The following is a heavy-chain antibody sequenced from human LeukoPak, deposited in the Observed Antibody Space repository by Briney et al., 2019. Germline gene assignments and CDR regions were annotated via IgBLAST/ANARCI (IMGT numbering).Heavy chain of an antibody. CDR2: IFRSGHT. Sequence: SETLSLTCTVSGGSISVLYWSWLRQPPGKGLEWIGYIFRSGHTSYNPTLKSRVSISIDSSKDQFSLNLNSLTAADTAVYYCARSVFGNPWFDPWGQGTLVTVSS. D-gene: IGHD3-16*01. CDR1: GGSISVLY. CDR3: ARSVFGNPWFDP. V-gene: IGHV4-59*01. J-gene: IGHJ5*02.